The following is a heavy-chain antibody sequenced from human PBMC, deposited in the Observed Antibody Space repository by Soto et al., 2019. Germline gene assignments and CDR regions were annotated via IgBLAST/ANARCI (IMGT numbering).Heavy chain of an antibody. Sequence: GESLKISCKGSGYSFTSYWIGWVRQMPGKGLEWMGIIYPGDSDTRYSPSFQGQVTISADKSISTAYLQWSSLKASDTAMYYCARSLGPPYSSSPDYYYYGMDVWGQGTTVTVSS. J-gene: IGHJ6*02. D-gene: IGHD6-6*01. CDR2: IYPGDSDT. CDR1: GYSFTSYW. CDR3: ARSLGPPYSSSPDYYYYGMDV. V-gene: IGHV5-51*01.